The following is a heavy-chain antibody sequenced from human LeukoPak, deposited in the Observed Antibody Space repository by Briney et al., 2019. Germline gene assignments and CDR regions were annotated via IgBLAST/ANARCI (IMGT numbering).Heavy chain of an antibody. D-gene: IGHD4-17*01. Sequence: ASVKVSCKASGYTFSSYAMNWVRQAPGQGLEWMGWINTNTGNPTYAQSSTGRFVFSLDTSVSTAYLQISSLQAEDTAVYYCARSNNDGDYLGVGFDYWGQGTLVTVSS. CDR2: INTNTGNP. V-gene: IGHV7-4-1*02. CDR3: ARSNNDGDYLGVGFDY. CDR1: GYTFSSYA. J-gene: IGHJ4*02.